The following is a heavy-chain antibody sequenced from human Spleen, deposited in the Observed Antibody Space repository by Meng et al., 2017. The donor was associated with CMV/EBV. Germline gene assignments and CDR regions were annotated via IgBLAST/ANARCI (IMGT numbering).Heavy chain of an antibody. CDR2: INPSGGST. CDR1: GGTFSSYA. Sequence: QGQLVQAGAEVKKPGSSVKVSCKASGGTFSSYAISWVRQAPGQGLEWMGIINPSGGSTSYAQKFQGRVTMTRDTSTSTVYMELSSLRSEDTAVYYCAREGAHDYGDFDYWGQGTLVTVSS. V-gene: IGHV1-46*01. D-gene: IGHD4-17*01. CDR3: AREGAHDYGDFDY. J-gene: IGHJ4*02.